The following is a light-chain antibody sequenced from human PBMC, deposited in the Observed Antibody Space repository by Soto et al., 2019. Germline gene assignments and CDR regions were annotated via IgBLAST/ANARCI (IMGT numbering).Light chain of an antibody. CDR3: QQYNNWPPMYT. CDR2: GAS. CDR1: QSVSSN. Sequence: EIVMTQSPATLSVSPGERATLSCRASQSVSSNLAWYQQKPGQAPRLLIYGASTRATGIPASFSGSGSGTEFTLTISSLQSEDFAVYYCQQYNNWPPMYTFGQGNKLEIK. V-gene: IGKV3-15*01. J-gene: IGKJ2*01.